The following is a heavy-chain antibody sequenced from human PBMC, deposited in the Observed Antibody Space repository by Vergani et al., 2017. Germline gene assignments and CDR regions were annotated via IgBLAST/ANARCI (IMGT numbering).Heavy chain of an antibody. Sequence: EVQLVESGGGLVQPGRSLRLSCTASGFTFGDYAMSWFRQAPGKGLEWVGFIRSKAYGGTTEYAASVKGRFTISRDDSKSIAYLQMNSLKTEDTAVYYCTREDIVVVPAAIPEYYMDVWGKGTTVTVSS. CDR2: IRSKAYGGTT. J-gene: IGHJ6*03. V-gene: IGHV3-49*03. CDR3: TREDIVVVPAAIPEYYMDV. D-gene: IGHD2-2*01. CDR1: GFTFGDYA.